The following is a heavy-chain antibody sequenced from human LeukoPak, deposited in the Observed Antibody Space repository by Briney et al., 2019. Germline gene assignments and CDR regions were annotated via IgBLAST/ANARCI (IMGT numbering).Heavy chain of an antibody. CDR3: ARVTRYSYGLDY. V-gene: IGHV3-66*01. J-gene: IGHJ4*02. D-gene: IGHD5-18*01. CDR2: IYSGGTT. Sequence: GGSLRLSCAASGFTVSSNYMSWVRQAPGKGLEWVSVIYSGGTTYYADSVKGRFTISRDNSKNTLYLQMNSLRAEDTAVYYCARVTRYSYGLDYWGQGTLVTVSS. CDR1: GFTVSSNY.